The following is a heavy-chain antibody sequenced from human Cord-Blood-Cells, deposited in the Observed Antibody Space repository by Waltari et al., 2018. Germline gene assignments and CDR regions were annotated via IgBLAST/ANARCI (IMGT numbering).Heavy chain of an antibody. CDR1: GYTLTELP. Sequence: QVQLVQSGAAVKKPGASVKVSCKVSGYTLTELPMHWVRQAPGQGLEWMGGFDPEDGETIYAQKFQGRVTMTEDTSTDTAYMELSSLRSEDTAVYYCATGDYDFWSGHPMGWFDPWGQGTLVTVSS. D-gene: IGHD3-3*01. J-gene: IGHJ5*02. V-gene: IGHV1-24*01. CDR3: ATGDYDFWSGHPMGWFDP. CDR2: FDPEDGET.